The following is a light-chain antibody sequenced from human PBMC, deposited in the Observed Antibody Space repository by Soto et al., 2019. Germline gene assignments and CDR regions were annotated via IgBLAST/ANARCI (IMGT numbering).Light chain of an antibody. Sequence: EIVLTQSPGTLSLSPGGRATLSCRANQVVRSSYLAWYQQKPGQAPRLLIYHASDRATGVPDRFSGSGSGTDFALTITRLEPEDFALFYCQQYDTFPFSFGQGTKLEIK. CDR3: QQYDTFPFS. J-gene: IGKJ2*01. V-gene: IGKV3-20*01. CDR2: HAS. CDR1: QVVRSSY.